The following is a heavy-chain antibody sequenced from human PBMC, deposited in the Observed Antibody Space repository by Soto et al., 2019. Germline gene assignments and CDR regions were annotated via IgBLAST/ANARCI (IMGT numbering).Heavy chain of an antibody. CDR1: GYAFTSYG. CDR3: ARLYDYYDSSGYSRWRENRFDP. CDR2: ISAYNGNT. D-gene: IGHD3-22*01. J-gene: IGHJ5*02. V-gene: IGHV1-18*01. Sequence: ASVKVSCKASGYAFTSYGISWVRQAPGQGLEWMGWISAYNGNTNYAQKIQGRVTMTTDTSTSTAYMELRSLRSDDTAVFYCARLYDYYDSSGYSRWRENRFDPWGQGTLVTVSS.